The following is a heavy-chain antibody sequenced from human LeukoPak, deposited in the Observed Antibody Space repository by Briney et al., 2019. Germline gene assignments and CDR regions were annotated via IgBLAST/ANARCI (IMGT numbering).Heavy chain of an antibody. CDR1: GFTFSSYD. CDR3: ARGAGIAAAGRGDWFDP. CDR2: IGTAGDT. J-gene: IGHJ5*02. Sequence: GGSLRLSCAASGFTFSSYDVHWVRQATGKGLEWVSAIGTAGDTYYPGSVKGRFTISRENAKNSLYLQMNSLRAGDTAVYYCARGAGIAAAGRGDWFDPWGQGTLVTVSS. V-gene: IGHV3-13*01. D-gene: IGHD6-13*01.